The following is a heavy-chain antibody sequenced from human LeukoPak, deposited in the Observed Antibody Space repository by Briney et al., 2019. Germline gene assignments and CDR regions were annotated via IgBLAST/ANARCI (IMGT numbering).Heavy chain of an antibody. CDR1: GFTFSNAW. J-gene: IGHJ6*02. D-gene: IGHD4-17*01. Sequence: GGSLRLSCAASGFTFSNAWMSWVRQAPGKGLEWVGRIKSKTDGGTTDYAAPVKGRFTISRDDSKNTLYLQMNSLKTEDTAVYYCTTDKGHGDHGVGYGMDVWGQGTTVTVSS. CDR3: TTDKGHGDHGVGYGMDV. V-gene: IGHV3-15*01. CDR2: IKSKTDGGTT.